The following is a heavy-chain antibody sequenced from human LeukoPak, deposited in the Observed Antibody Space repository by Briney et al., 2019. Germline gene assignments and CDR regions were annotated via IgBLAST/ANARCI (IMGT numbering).Heavy chain of an antibody. CDR1: GGSFSGYY. Sequence: PSETLSLTCVVYGGSFSGYYWSWIRQPPGKGLEWIGEINHSGSTNYNPSLKSRVTISVDTSKNQFSLKLSSVTAADTAVYYCARGLGSRSLDYWGQGTLVTVSS. D-gene: IGHD6-13*01. CDR3: ARGLGSRSLDY. CDR2: INHSGST. V-gene: IGHV4-34*01. J-gene: IGHJ4*02.